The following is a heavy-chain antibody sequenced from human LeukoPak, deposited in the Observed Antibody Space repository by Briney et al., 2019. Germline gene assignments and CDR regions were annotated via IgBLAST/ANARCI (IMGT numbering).Heavy chain of an antibody. CDR3: ARSRTGSGFPFDY. V-gene: IGHV1-2*02. CDR1: GYTFTGYY. J-gene: IGHJ4*02. D-gene: IGHD3-10*01. Sequence: ASVKVSCKASGYTFTGYYMHWVRQAPGQGLEWMGWINPNGGGTNYAQKFQGRVTMTRDTSISTAYMELSRLRSDDTAVYYCARSRTGSGFPFDYWGQGTLVTVSS. CDR2: INPNGGGT.